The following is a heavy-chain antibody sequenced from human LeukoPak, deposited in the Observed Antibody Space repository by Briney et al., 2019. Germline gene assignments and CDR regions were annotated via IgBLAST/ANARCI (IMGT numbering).Heavy chain of an antibody. CDR1: GDSISTSYY. CDR2: TYYTGTT. J-gene: IGHJ4*02. Sequence: SETLSLTCAVSGDSISTSYYWGWIRQSPGKGLEWIGNTYYTGTTYYNPSLKSRVTMSVDTSKKQISLKMSSVTAADTAVYYCAWGHWGSSGYYDYWGQGTLVTVSS. V-gene: IGHV4-38-2*01. CDR3: AWGHWGSSGYYDY. D-gene: IGHD3-22*01.